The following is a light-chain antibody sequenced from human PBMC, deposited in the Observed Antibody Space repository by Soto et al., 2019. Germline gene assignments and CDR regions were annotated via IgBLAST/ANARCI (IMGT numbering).Light chain of an antibody. CDR3: QQYHNWPAIT. Sequence: IVMTQSAATQSVSPGERATLSCRASQSVSYNLAWYQHKPGQAPRLLIYGASTRATGIPARFSGSGSGTEFTLTISSLQSEDFAVYYCQQYHNWPAITCGQGTRLEIK. J-gene: IGKJ5*01. CDR1: QSVSYN. V-gene: IGKV3D-15*01. CDR2: GAS.